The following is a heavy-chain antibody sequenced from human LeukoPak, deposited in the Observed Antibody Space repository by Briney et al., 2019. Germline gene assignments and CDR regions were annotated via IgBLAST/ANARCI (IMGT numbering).Heavy chain of an antibody. CDR1: GYSISSGYY. J-gene: IGHJ6*04. V-gene: IGHV4-38-2*01. CDR2: IYHSGST. Sequence: PSETLSLTCAVSGYSISSGYYWGWIRQPPGKGLEWIGSIYHSGSTYYNPSLKSRVTISVDTSKNQFSLKLSSVTAADTAVYYCARLGWGSGWYASMDVWDKGTTVTVPS. D-gene: IGHD6-19*01. CDR3: ARLGWGSGWYASMDV.